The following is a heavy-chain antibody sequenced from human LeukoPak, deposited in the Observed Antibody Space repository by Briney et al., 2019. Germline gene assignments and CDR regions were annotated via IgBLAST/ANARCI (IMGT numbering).Heavy chain of an antibody. CDR3: ARDPYSGNYGNYYYYYMDV. CDR2: ITTSGTYI. CDR1: EFTFSSHS. J-gene: IGHJ6*03. V-gene: IGHV3-21*01. Sequence: PGGSLRLSCVASEFTFSSHSMNWVRQAPGKGLEWVSSITTSGTYIFYADSVKGRFTISRDNAKNSLYLQMNGLGPEDTAVYYCARDPYSGNYGNYYYYYMDVWGKGTTVTISS. D-gene: IGHD1-26*01.